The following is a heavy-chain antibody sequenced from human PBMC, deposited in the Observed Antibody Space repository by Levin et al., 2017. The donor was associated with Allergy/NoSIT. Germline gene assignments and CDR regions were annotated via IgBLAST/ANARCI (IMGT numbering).Heavy chain of an antibody. D-gene: IGHD5-24*01. J-gene: IGHJ4*02. Sequence: GGSLRLSCKGSGYSFTSYWIGWVRQMPGKGLEWMGIIYPGDSDTRYSPSFQGQVTISADKSISTAYLQWSSLKASDTAMYYCARRADGYFGSFGYWGQGTLVTVSS. CDR1: GYSFTSYW. V-gene: IGHV5-51*01. CDR3: ARRADGYFGSFGY. CDR2: IYPGDSDT.